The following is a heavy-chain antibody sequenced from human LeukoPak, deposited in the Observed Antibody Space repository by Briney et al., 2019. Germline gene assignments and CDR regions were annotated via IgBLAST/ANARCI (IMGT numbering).Heavy chain of an antibody. J-gene: IGHJ1*01. CDR3: ARGPFEYFPH. V-gene: IGHV3-7*01. CDR1: GLNFHRYW. Sequence: GGSLRLSCAVSGLNFHRYWMSWVRQAPGKGLEWVANIKEDGSEKYYVDSVRGRFTISRDNAENSLYLQMNSLRAEDTAVYYCARGPFEYFPHWGQGTLVTVSS. CDR2: IKEDGSEK.